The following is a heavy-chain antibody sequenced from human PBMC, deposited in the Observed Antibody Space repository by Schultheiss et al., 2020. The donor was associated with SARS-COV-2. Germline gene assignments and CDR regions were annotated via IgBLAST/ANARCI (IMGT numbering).Heavy chain of an antibody. J-gene: IGHJ5*02. D-gene: IGHD2-15*01. Sequence: SETLSLTCTVSGDSISSGYYWGWIRQPPGKGLEWIGSIYHSGSTYYNPSLKSRVTISVDTSKNQFSLKLSSVTAADTAVYYCAREERAIVVVVAATFDPWGQGTLVTVSS. CDR3: AREERAIVVVVAATFDP. V-gene: IGHV4-38-2*02. CDR2: IYHSGST. CDR1: GDSISSGYY.